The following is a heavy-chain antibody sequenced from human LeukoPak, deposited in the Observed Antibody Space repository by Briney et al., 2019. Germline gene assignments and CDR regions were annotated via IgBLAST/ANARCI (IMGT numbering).Heavy chain of an antibody. Sequence: LSGGSLRLSCAASGFTLSNYWMSWVRQAPGKGLEWVANIKQDGSEKYYVDSVKGRFAISRDNAKNSLYLQMNSLRAEDTAVYYCARYGNGAWLAHYSFDIWGQGTMVTVSS. CDR2: IKQDGSEK. J-gene: IGHJ3*02. V-gene: IGHV3-7*01. CDR1: GFTLSNYW. D-gene: IGHD6-19*01. CDR3: ARYGNGAWLAHYSFDI.